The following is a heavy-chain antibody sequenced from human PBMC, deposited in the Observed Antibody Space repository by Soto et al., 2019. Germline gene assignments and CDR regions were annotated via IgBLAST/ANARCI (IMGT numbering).Heavy chain of an antibody. CDR1: GFTVSSNY. CDR2: IYSCGST. Sequence: PGGSLRLSCAASGFTVSSNYMSWVRQAPGKGLEWVSVIYSCGSTYYADSVKGRFTISRDNSKNTLYLQMNSLRAEDTAVYYCASTRFDNTSCYTPYYGMDVWGQGTTVTVSS. J-gene: IGHJ6*02. CDR3: ASTRFDNTSCYTPYYGMDV. V-gene: IGHV3-66*03. D-gene: IGHD2-2*02.